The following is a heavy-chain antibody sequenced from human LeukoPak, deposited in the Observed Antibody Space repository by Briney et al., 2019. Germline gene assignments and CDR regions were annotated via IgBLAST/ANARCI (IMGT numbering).Heavy chain of an antibody. V-gene: IGHV1-18*01. CDR2: ISVYNGNT. Sequence: GASVKVSCKASGYTFTTYGISWVRQAPGQGPDWMGWISVYNGNTKYAQRFQGRVTMTTDTSTSTAYMELRSLTSDDTAVYYCARDRVAARPGWFDPWGQGSLVTVSS. CDR3: ARDRVAARPGWFDP. D-gene: IGHD6-6*01. CDR1: GYTFTTYG. J-gene: IGHJ5*02.